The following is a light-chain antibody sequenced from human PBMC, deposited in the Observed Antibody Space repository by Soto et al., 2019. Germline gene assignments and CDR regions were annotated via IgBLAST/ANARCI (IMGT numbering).Light chain of an antibody. CDR1: SSNIGSNT. CDR2: SNN. J-gene: IGLJ3*02. CDR3: ATWDDSLNGRV. Sequence: QSVLTQPPSASGTPGQRVTISCSGSSSNIGSNTVKWYQQLPGTAPKLLIYSNNRRPSGVPDRFSGSKSGTSASLAISGLQSEDEADYYCATWDDSLNGRVFGGGTKLTVL. V-gene: IGLV1-44*01.